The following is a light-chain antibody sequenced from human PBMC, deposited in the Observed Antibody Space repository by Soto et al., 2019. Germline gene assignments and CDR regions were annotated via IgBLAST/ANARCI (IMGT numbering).Light chain of an antibody. CDR1: SSDVVGYNY. V-gene: IGLV2-14*03. CDR2: DVS. Sequence: QSVLTQPASVSGSPGQSITISCTGTSSDVVGYNYVSWYQQHPGKAPKLMIYDVSNRPSGVSNRFSGSKSANTASLTISGLQAEDEADYYCSSYTTSSTQVFGTGTKLTVL. J-gene: IGLJ1*01. CDR3: SSYTTSSTQV.